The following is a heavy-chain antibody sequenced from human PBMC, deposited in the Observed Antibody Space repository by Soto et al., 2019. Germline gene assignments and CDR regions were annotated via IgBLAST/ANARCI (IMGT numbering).Heavy chain of an antibody. J-gene: IGHJ4*02. V-gene: IGHV1-3*01. CDR3: ARDPTYHITAAGPALDY. CDR1: GYTFTSYA. D-gene: IGHD6-13*01. Sequence: GASVKVSCKTSGYTFTSYAIHWVRQAPGQRLEWMGWINVGNAKTKYSQKFQGRVTLTRDTSANTAYMELSSLRSEDTAVYYCARDPTYHITAAGPALDYWGQGTLVTVSS. CDR2: INVGNAKT.